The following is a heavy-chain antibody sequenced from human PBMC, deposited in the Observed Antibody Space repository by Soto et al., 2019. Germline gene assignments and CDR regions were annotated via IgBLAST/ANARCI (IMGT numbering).Heavy chain of an antibody. V-gene: IGHV1-18*01. Sequence: QVQLVQSGAEVKKPGASVKVSCKASGYTFTSYGISWVRQAPGQGLEWMGWISTYNGNTNYAQKLQGRVTMTTDKSTSTAYMELRSLRSDDTAVYYCARVPATGYYYDSSGYYYCDYWGQGTLVTVSS. CDR2: ISTYNGNT. CDR3: ARVPATGYYYDSSGYYYCDY. CDR1: GYTFTSYG. J-gene: IGHJ4*02. D-gene: IGHD3-22*01.